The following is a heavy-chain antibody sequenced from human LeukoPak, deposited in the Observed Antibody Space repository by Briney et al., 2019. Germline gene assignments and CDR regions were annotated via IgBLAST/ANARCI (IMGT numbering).Heavy chain of an antibody. CDR2: IFYSGST. V-gene: IGHV4-39*01. D-gene: IGHD1-1*01. J-gene: IGHJ4*02. CDR1: GVSISSSSYY. Sequence: SETLSLTCTVSGVSISSSSYYWGWIRQPPGKGLEWIGSIFYSGSTYYNPSLQSRVTVSVDTSKNQFSLKLSSVTATDTAVYYCARHERGRQQLGKFDYWGQGTLVTVSS. CDR3: ARHERGRQQLGKFDY.